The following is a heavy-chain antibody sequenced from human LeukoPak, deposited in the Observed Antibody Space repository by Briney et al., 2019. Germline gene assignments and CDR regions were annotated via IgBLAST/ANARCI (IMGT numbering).Heavy chain of an antibody. D-gene: IGHD6-19*01. V-gene: IGHV4-39*07. CDR1: GGSINSSSYY. J-gene: IGHJ5*02. Sequence: SETLSLTCTVSGGSINSSSYYWGWIRQPPGKGPEWIGSIYYSGSTNYNPSLKSRVTISLDTSKNQFSLKLTSVTAADTAVYYCASVRGYSSGWYASGFDPWGQGTLVTVSS. CDR3: ASVRGYSSGWYASGFDP. CDR2: IYYSGST.